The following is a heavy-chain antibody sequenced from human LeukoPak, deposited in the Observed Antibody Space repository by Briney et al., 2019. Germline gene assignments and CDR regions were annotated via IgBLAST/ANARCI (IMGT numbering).Heavy chain of an antibody. D-gene: IGHD5-24*01. CDR3: ARAPHLWQQFAWSAP. Sequence: SETLSLTCAVYGGSFSGYYWSWIRQPPGKGLEWIGEINHSGSTNYNPSLKSRVTISVDTSKNQFSLKLSSVTAADTAVYYCARAPHLWQQFAWSAPWGQGTLVTVSS. CDR1: GGSFSGYY. CDR2: INHSGST. V-gene: IGHV4-34*01. J-gene: IGHJ5*02.